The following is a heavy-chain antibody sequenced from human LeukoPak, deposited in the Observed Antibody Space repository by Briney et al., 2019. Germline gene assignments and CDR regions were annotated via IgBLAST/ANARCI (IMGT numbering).Heavy chain of an antibody. J-gene: IGHJ4*02. Sequence: PGRSLRLSCAASGFNFSSYGMHWVREAPGKGLGWVAVISFDGSNKYYADSVKGRFTISRDNSKNTLYLQMNSLRAEDTAVYYCARDKRWLGYYFDYWGQGPLVTVSS. CDR3: ARDKRWLGYYFDY. CDR1: GFNFSSYG. CDR2: ISFDGSNK. D-gene: IGHD6-19*01. V-gene: IGHV3-30*03.